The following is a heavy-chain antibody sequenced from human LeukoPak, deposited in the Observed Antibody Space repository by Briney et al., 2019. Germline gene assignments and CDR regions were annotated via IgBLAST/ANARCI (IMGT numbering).Heavy chain of an antibody. CDR2: GHYSGNT. Sequence: SETLSLTCAVYGGSFSGYYWSWIRQAPGQGPEWIGYGHYSGNTKYNPPLKSRVTISVDTSKNQFSLRLSSVTAADTAVYFCAKWASDNRAFDLWGQGTLVTVSS. D-gene: IGHD2-8*01. J-gene: IGHJ4*02. CDR3: AKWASDNRAFDL. V-gene: IGHV4-59*08. CDR1: GGSFSGYY.